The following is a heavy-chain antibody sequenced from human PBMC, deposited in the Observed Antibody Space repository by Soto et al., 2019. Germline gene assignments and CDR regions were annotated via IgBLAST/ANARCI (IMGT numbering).Heavy chain of an antibody. V-gene: IGHV3-30*18. CDR1: GFTFSSYG. CDR3: AKVGDSSGYTYYFDY. CDR2: ILHDGSNK. D-gene: IGHD3-22*01. Sequence: QVQLVESGGGVVQPGRSLRLSCAASGFTFSSYGMHWVRQAPGKGLEWVAVILHDGSNKYYADSVKGRFTISRDNSKNTLYLQMNSLRAEDTAVYYCAKVGDSSGYTYYFDYWGQGTLVTVSS. J-gene: IGHJ4*02.